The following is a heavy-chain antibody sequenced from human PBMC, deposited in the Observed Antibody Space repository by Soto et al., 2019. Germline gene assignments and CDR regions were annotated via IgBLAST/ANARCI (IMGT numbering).Heavy chain of an antibody. J-gene: IGHJ6*02. CDR2: ISYDLSHR. CDR3: ARDFKARFSSSTYYGMDV. Sequence: RSLRLSCAASGFIFTRYAMQWVRQPPGTGLEWVAVISYDLSHRLYADSVKGRFTISRDISNTMVYLEVDSLRSEDTAVYFCARDFKARFSSSTYYGMDVWGQGTTATVSS. D-gene: IGHD2-2*01. V-gene: IGHV3-30-3*01. CDR1: GFIFTRYA.